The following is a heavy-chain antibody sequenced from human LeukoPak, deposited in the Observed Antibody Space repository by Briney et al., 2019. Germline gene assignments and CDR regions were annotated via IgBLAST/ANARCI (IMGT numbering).Heavy chain of an antibody. CDR1: GFTFSDYE. J-gene: IGHJ5*02. CDR3: ARDGLGSGTYSGGGFDP. V-gene: IGHV3-48*03. D-gene: IGHD3-10*01. Sequence: QPGGSLRLSCAASGFTFSDYEMNWVRQAPGKGLEWVAYISSGGDSKFYGDSVKGRFTISRDNAKNSLYLQMNGLRVEDTAIYYCARDGLGSGTYSGGGFDPWGQGTLVTVSS. CDR2: ISSGGDSK.